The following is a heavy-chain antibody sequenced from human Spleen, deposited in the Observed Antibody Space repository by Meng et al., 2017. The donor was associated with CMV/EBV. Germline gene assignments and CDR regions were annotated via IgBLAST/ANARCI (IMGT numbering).Heavy chain of an antibody. CDR3: ARSVPGTTEYYYYYGMDV. Sequence: SVKVSCKASGDTFSSYALSWVRQAPGQGLEWLGGFIPIFGMPNYAQKFQGRVTVTMDESTSTAYMELSSLRFEDTAVYYCARSVPGTTEYYYYYGMDVWGQGTTVTVSS. D-gene: IGHD1-14*01. J-gene: IGHJ6*02. CDR1: GDTFSSYA. V-gene: IGHV1-69*05. CDR2: FIPIFGMP.